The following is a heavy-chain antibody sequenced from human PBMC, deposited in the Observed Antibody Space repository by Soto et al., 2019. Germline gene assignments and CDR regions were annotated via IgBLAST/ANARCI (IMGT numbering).Heavy chain of an antibody. D-gene: IGHD3-10*01. V-gene: IGHV3-21*04. CDR1: GFTFSSYS. Sequence: GSLRLSCAASGFTFSSYSMNWVRQAPGKGLEWVSSISSSSSYIYYADSVKGRVTISVDTSKNQFSLKLSSVTAADTAVYYCARGAYMVRGVSGMDVWGQGTTVTVSS. CDR2: ISSSSSYI. J-gene: IGHJ6*02. CDR3: ARGAYMVRGVSGMDV.